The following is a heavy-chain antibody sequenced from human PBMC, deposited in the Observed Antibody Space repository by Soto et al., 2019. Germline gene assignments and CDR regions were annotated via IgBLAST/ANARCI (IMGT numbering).Heavy chain of an antibody. Sequence: QLQLQESGPGLVKPSETLSLTCTVSGGSVSSGSYYWSWIRQPPGKGLEWLGHIYYSGSTNYNPSLQGRVTISVDTSKNQFSLKLRSVTAADTAIYSCARSLSITVFGVVANNWFDPWGQGTLVTVSS. CDR3: ARSLSITVFGVVANNWFDP. D-gene: IGHD3-3*01. CDR1: GGSVSSGSYY. V-gene: IGHV4-61*01. CDR2: IYYSGST. J-gene: IGHJ5*02.